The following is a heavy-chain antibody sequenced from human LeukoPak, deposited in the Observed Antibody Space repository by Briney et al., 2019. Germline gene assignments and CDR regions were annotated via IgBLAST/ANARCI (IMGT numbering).Heavy chain of an antibody. CDR1: GFTFSSFS. V-gene: IGHV3-21*01. D-gene: IGHD1-14*01. Sequence: GGNLRRSCAASGFTFSSFSMNWDAQAPGNGLEGGTSISITSEYIYQADSRKVRLTTSRANGTDSMYLQMNSLRAEAQAVYNCARGGIYRQGFDYWGQGTLVTDSS. CDR2: ISITSEYI. CDR3: ARGGIYRQGFDY. J-gene: IGHJ4*02.